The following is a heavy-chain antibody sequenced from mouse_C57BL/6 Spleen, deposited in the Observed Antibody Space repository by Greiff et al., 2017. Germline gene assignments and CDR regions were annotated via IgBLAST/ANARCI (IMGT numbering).Heavy chain of an antibody. V-gene: IGHV5-9-1*02. Sequence: EVKLVESGDGLVKPGGSLKLSCAASGFTFSSYAMSWVRQTPEKRLEWVAYISSGGDYIYYADTVKGRFTISRDKARNTLYLQMSSLKSEDTAMYYCTRADSSVFAYWGQGTLVTVSA. D-gene: IGHD3-2*02. CDR1: GFTFSSYA. CDR2: ISSGGDYI. J-gene: IGHJ3*01. CDR3: TRADSSVFAY.